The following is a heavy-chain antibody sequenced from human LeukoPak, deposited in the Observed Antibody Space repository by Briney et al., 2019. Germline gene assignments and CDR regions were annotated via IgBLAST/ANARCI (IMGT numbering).Heavy chain of an antibody. CDR2: INPNSGGT. V-gene: IGHV1-2*06. CDR3: ARQLELSPFFDY. CDR1: GYTFTDHY. D-gene: IGHD1-26*01. Sequence: ASVKVSCKATGYTFTDHYIHWVRQAPGQGLEWMGRINPNSGGTTYAQKFQGRVTMTRDTSISTAYMELSRLRSDETAVYYCARQLELSPFFDYWGQGTLVTVSS. J-gene: IGHJ4*02.